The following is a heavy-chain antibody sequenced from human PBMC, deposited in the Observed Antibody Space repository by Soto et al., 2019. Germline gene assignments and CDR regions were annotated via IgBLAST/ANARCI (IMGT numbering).Heavy chain of an antibody. J-gene: IGHJ6*02. CDR1: GASVSGGDYY. CDR2: IDYSGSA. D-gene: IGHD3-10*01. CDR3: ARIVHKDGGLLSNYYYGLDV. Sequence: PSETLSLTCTVSGASVSGGDYYWSWIRQPPGKGLEWIGYIDYSGSANYNPSLKSRVTISVDTSNNRFSLKLSSVTAADTAVYYCARIVHKDGGLLSNYYYGLDVWGQGTTVTVSS. V-gene: IGHV4-61*08.